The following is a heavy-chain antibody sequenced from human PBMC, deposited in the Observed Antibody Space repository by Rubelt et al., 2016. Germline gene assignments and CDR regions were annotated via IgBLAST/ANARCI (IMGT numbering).Heavy chain of an antibody. J-gene: IGHJ4*02. CDR3: ARHRMTTVDLGFDY. V-gene: IGHV4-39*01. CDR2: IYYSGST. Sequence: LQLQESGPGLVKPSETLSLTCTVSGGSISSSSYYWGWIRQPPGKGLEWIGSIYYSGSTYYNPSLKSRVTISVDTSKNQFSLKLSSVTAADTAVYYCARHRMTTVDLGFDYWGQGTLVTVSS. D-gene: IGHD4-17*01. CDR1: GGSISSSSYY.